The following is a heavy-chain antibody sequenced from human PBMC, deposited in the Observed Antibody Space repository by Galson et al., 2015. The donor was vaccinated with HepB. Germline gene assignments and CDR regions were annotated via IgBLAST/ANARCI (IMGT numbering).Heavy chain of an antibody. D-gene: IGHD4-17*01. CDR3: ARGDYGDPSSYYYYGMDV. Sequence: CAISGDSVSSNSAAWNWIRQSPSRGLEWLGRTYYRSKWYNDYAVSVKSRITINPDTSKNQFSLQLNSVTPEDTAVYYCARGDYGDPSSYYYYGMDVWGQGTTVTVSS. J-gene: IGHJ6*02. CDR2: TYYRSKWYN. V-gene: IGHV6-1*01. CDR1: GDSVSSNSAA.